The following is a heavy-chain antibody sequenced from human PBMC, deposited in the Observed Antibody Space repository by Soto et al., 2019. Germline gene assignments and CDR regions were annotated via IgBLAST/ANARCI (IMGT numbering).Heavy chain of an antibody. J-gene: IGHJ3*02. CDR2: IYPGDSDT. Sequence: PGESLKISCKGSGYSFTTYWIGWVLQMPGKGLDWMGIIYPGDSDTRYSPSFQGQVTISADKSISTAYLQWSSLKASDTAMYYCARTWVFGESMRVLRAFDIWGQGTMVT. V-gene: IGHV5-51*01. D-gene: IGHD3-10*02. CDR1: GYSFTTYW. CDR3: ARTWVFGESMRVLRAFDI.